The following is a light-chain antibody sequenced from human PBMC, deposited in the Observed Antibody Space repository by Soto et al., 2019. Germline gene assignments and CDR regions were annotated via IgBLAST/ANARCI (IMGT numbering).Light chain of an antibody. J-gene: IGKJ4*01. CDR1: QDISNY. CDR2: DAS. Sequence: IHMTQSPSWLSASFGVRVTISCPASQDISNYLNCYPQKPGKAPKLLIYDASNLETGVPSRFSGSGSGTDFTFTISSLQPEDIATYYCQQYDNRPALTFGGGTKVDIK. CDR3: QQYDNRPALT. V-gene: IGKV1-33*01.